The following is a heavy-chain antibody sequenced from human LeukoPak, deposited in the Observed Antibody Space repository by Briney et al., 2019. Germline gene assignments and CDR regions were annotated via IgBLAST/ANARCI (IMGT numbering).Heavy chain of an antibody. CDR2: IYYSGST. J-gene: IGHJ6*02. CDR1: GGSISSYY. V-gene: IGHV4-59*08. CDR3: ARLIRNYGSGSYYYYYYGMDV. D-gene: IGHD3-10*01. Sequence: SETLSLTCTVSGGSISSYYWSWIRQPPGKGLEWIGYIYYSGSTNYNPSLKSRVTISVDTSKNQLSLKLSSVTAADTAVYYCARLIRNYGSGSYYYYYYGMDVWGQGTTVTVSS.